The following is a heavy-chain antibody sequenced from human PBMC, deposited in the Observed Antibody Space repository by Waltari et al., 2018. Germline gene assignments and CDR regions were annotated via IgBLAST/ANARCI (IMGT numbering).Heavy chain of an antibody. CDR2: INPSGGNT. Sequence: QVQLVQSGAEVKKPGASVRVSRKASGYTFTTYYIHWVRQAPGQGLEWMGIINPSGGNTTYAQRFQGRVTMTRDTSTSTVYMELSSLRSEDTAIYYCARTTTVTWYYYMNVWGTGTTVTVSS. CDR3: ARTTTVTWYYYMNV. CDR1: GYTFTTYY. D-gene: IGHD4-17*01. J-gene: IGHJ6*03. V-gene: IGHV1-46*01.